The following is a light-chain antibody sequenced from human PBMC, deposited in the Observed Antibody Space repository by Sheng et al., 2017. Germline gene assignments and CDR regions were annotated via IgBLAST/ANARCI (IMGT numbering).Light chain of an antibody. CDR2: STS. CDR3: VLYMGSGTWL. J-gene: IGLJ3*02. V-gene: IGLV8-61*01. CDR1: SGSVSTKYY. Sequence: QTVVTQEPSFSVSPGGTVTLTCGLSSGSVSTKYYPSWYQQTPGQAPRTLIYSTSTRSSGVPGRFSGSILGNKAALTITGAQADDESHYHCVLYMGSGTWLFGGGTKLTVL.